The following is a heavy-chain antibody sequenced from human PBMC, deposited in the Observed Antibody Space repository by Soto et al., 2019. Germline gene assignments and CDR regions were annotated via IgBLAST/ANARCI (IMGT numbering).Heavy chain of an antibody. Sequence: GGAQVRSWTTAGFNFANYAMSWFSQAPGKGLEWVGFIRSKAYSRTSEYAASVQGRFSISRDDSASVTYLQMNSLKSDDTAVYFCARDFPGSSLETAPFDFASWGMRTLVPGSS. CDR2: IRSKAYSRTS. J-gene: IGHJ4*02. CDR1: GFNFANYA. V-gene: IGHV3-49*03. D-gene: IGHD3-10*01. CDR3: ARDFPGSSLETAPFDFAS.